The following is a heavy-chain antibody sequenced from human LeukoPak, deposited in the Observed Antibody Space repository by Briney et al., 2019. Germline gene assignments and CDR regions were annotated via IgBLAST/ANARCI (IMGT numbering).Heavy chain of an antibody. D-gene: IGHD3-22*01. CDR3: TTAQFFNSSGSLAY. CDR1: GFTFNKAR. J-gene: IGHJ4*02. V-gene: IGHV3-15*01. CDR2: FTSKTDGGTT. Sequence: GGSLRLSCAASGFTFNKARMNWVRQGPGKGLEWVGRFTSKTDGGTTDYAAPVRGRFTISRDDSKDTPYLQMNSLKTEDTAVYYCTTAQFFNSSGSLAYWGQGTLVTVSS.